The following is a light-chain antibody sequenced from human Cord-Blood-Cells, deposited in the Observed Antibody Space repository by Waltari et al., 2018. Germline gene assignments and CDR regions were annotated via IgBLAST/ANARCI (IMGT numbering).Light chain of an antibody. CDR3: QQYGSSQYN. V-gene: IGKV3-20*01. CDR1: QSVSSSY. J-gene: IGKJ2*01. CDR2: GAS. Sequence: EIVLTQSPGTLSLSPGERVTLSCRASQSVSSSYLAWYQQKPGQAPRLLIYGASSRATGNPDSFSGSESGTDFTLTISRLEPEDFAVYYCQQYGSSQYNFGQGTKLEIK.